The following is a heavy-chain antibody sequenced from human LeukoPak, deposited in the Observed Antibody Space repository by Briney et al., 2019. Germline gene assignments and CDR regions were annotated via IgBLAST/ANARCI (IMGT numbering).Heavy chain of an antibody. D-gene: IGHD2-8*02. CDR2: ISWNSGSI. CDR3: AKPRTTGLGWAQFDY. V-gene: IGHV3-9*01. J-gene: IGHJ4*02. Sequence: PGRSLRLSCAASGFTFDDYAMHWVRQAPGKGLEWVSGISWNSGSIGYADSVKGRFTISRDNAKNSLYLQMNSLRPEDTAIYYCAKPRTTGLGWAQFDYWGQGSLVTVSS. CDR1: GFTFDDYA.